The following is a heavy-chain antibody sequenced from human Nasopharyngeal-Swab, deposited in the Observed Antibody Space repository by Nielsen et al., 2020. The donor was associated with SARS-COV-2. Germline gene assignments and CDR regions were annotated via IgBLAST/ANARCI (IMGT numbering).Heavy chain of an antibody. CDR1: GFTFSSYE. CDR3: AREAQYDSSGYYYQYNWFDP. V-gene: IGHV3-48*03. CDR2: ISSSGSTI. J-gene: IGHJ5*02. Sequence: GGSLRLSCAASGFTFSSYEMNWVRQAPGKGLEWVSYISSSGSTIYYADSVKGRFTISRDNAKNSLYLQMNSLRAEDTAVYYCAREAQYDSSGYYYQYNWFDPWGQGTLVTVSS. D-gene: IGHD3-22*01.